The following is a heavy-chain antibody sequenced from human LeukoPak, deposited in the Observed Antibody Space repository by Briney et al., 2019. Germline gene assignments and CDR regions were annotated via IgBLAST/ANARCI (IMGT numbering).Heavy chain of an antibody. CDR1: GDSISNSY. D-gene: IGHD3-22*01. Sequence: SETLSLTCTVSGDSISNSYWSWIRQPPGRGLEYIGYMYHSGSTNYKPSLKSRVTILVDTSKKQFSLKLSSVTVADTAIYYCARLRNYYDSSGYYWVFDYWGQGILVTVSS. CDR3: ARLRNYYDSSGYYWVFDY. CDR2: MYHSGST. J-gene: IGHJ4*02. V-gene: IGHV4-59*01.